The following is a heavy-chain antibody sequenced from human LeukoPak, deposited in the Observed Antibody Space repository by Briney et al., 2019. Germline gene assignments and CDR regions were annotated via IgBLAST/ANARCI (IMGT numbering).Heavy chain of an antibody. D-gene: IGHD4-17*01. V-gene: IGHV1-18*01. Sequence: GASVKVSCKASGYTLTAYGLAWVRQAPGQGREWIGWINAYHGDTDYAQSFQGRVTMTTHTSSSTAYMELRSLRSDDTALYYCAKSHDDYGDSFDAFDIWGQRTMITVSS. CDR1: GYTLTAYG. CDR3: AKSHDDYGDSFDAFDI. J-gene: IGHJ3*02. CDR2: INAYHGDT.